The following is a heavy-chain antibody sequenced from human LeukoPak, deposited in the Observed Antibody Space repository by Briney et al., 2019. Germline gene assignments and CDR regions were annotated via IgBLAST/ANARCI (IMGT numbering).Heavy chain of an antibody. V-gene: IGHV3-66*01. Sequence: TGGSLRLSCAASGFTVSSNYMSWVRQAPGKGPEWVSVIYSGGSTYYADSVKGRFTISRDNSKNTLYLQMNSLRAEDTAVYYCARDRPSSGLAFDIWGQGTMVTVSS. CDR3: ARDRPSSGLAFDI. CDR1: GFTVSSNY. D-gene: IGHD6-6*01. CDR2: IYSGGST. J-gene: IGHJ3*02.